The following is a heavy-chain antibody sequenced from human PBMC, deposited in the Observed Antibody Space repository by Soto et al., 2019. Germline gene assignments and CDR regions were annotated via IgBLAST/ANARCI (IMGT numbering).Heavy chain of an antibody. CDR2: IYYSGST. J-gene: IGHJ5*02. CDR3: ARTIFGVVIVGPFDP. V-gene: IGHV4-59*01. CDR1: GGSISSYY. Sequence: PSETLSVTCTVSGGSISSYYWSWIRQPPGKGLEWIGYIYYSGSTNYNPSLKSRVTISVDTSKNQFSLKLSSVAAADTAVYYCARTIFGVVIVGPFDPWGQGTLVTVSS. D-gene: IGHD3-3*01.